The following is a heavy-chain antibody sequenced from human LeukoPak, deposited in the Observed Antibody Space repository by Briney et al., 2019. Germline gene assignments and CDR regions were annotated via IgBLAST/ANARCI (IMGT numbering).Heavy chain of an antibody. J-gene: IGHJ4*02. CDR1: GFTFSSYS. CDR3: ARDDGYCSSTSCYTGGPDY. V-gene: IGHV3-21*01. Sequence: GGSLRLSCAASGFTFSSYSMNWVRQAPGKGLEWVSSISSSSYIYYADSVKGRFTISRDNAKNSLYLQMNSLRAEDTAVYYCARDDGYCSSTSCYTGGPDYWGQGTLVTVSS. CDR2: ISSSSYI. D-gene: IGHD2-2*02.